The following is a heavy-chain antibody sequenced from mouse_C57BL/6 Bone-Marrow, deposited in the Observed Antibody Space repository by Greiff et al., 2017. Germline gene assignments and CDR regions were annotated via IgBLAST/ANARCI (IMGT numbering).Heavy chain of an antibody. CDR1: GYTFTSYW. CDR2: IDPSDSYT. CDR3: ARYYGS. V-gene: IGHV1-59*01. Sequence: VQLVESGAELVRPGTSVKLSCKASGYTFTSYWMHWVKQRPGQGLEWIGVIDPSDSYTNYNQKFKGKATLTVDQSSSTAYMQLSSLTSEDSAVYCCARYYGSWGQGTLVTVSA. D-gene: IGHD1-1*01. J-gene: IGHJ3*01.